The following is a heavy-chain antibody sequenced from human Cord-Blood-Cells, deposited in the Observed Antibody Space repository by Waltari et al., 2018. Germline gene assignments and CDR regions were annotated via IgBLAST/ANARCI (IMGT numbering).Heavy chain of an antibody. Sequence: QVQLVASGGGVVQPGRSLRLSCAASGLPFRSYGMQWGRQAPGKGLEWVAVIWYDGSNKYYADAVKGRFTISRDNSKNTLYLQMNSLRAEDTAVYYCARADLTGYDYWGQGTLVTVSS. CDR2: IWYDGSNK. CDR1: GLPFRSYG. D-gene: IGHD3-9*01. CDR3: ARADLTGYDY. J-gene: IGHJ4*02. V-gene: IGHV3-33*01.